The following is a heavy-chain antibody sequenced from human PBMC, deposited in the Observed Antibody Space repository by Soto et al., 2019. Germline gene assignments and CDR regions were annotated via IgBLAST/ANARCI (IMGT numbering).Heavy chain of an antibody. V-gene: IGHV3-23*01. CDR3: ARDVGLDSDDFFAY. CDR1: GFTFTSYG. CDR2: IRGDGGQT. J-gene: IGHJ4*02. Sequence: PGGSLRLSCTASGFTFTSYGMGWVRQAPGKGLQWVSTIRGDGGQTHYTDSVKGRFSISRDNSKNTVYLQMDSLRAEDTAMYFCARDVGLDSDDFFAYWGQGTLVPVS. D-gene: IGHD3-9*01.